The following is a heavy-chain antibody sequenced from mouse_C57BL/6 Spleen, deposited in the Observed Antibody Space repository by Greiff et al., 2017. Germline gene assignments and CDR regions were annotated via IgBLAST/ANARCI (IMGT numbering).Heavy chain of an antibody. CDR1: GFTFSDYG. CDR3: ARSGYYGNPYYFDY. D-gene: IGHD2-1*01. V-gene: IGHV5-17*01. J-gene: IGHJ2*01. Sequence: EVQRVESGGGLVKPGGSLKLSCAASGFTFSDYGMHWVRQAPEKGLEWVAYISSGSSTIYYADTVKGRFTISRDNAKNTLFLQMTSLRSEDTAMYYCARSGYYGNPYYFDYWGQGTTLTVSS. CDR2: ISSGSSTI.